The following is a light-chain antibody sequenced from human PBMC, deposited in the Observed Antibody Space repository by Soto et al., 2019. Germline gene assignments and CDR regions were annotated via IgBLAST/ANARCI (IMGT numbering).Light chain of an antibody. CDR2: TNN. Sequence: QPVLTQPPSASGTPGQRVTISCSGSSSNIGSNTVNWYQHLPGTAPKLLIYTNNQRPSGVPDRFSGSRSGTSASLAISGLQSEDEADYYCATWDDSLNGWVFGGGTKLTV. V-gene: IGLV1-44*01. CDR3: ATWDDSLNGWV. CDR1: SSNIGSNT. J-gene: IGLJ3*02.